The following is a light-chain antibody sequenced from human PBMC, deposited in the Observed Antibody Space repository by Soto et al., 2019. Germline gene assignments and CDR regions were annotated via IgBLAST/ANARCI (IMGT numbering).Light chain of an antibody. J-gene: IGKJ4*01. V-gene: IGKV3-20*01. CDR1: QSVSSSY. CDR3: QQYGSSPLLT. CDR2: GAS. Sequence: EIVLTQSPGTLSLSPGERATLSCRASQSVSSSYLAWYQQKPGQAPRLLIYGASSRATGIPDRFSGSGSGTAFTPTISRLEPEDFAVYYCQQYGSSPLLTFGGGTKVEIK.